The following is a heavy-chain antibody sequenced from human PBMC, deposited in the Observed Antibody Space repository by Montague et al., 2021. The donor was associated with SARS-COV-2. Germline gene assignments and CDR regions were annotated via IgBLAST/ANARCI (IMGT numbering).Heavy chain of an antibody. Sequence: SLRLSCAASGFTFSNYEMSWVRQAPGEGLEWLSYIRSSGSTIYYADSVKGRFTISRDNAKNSLYLQMNSLRAEDTAVYYCARDTPYYYGSGSYYEPRRVFDYWGQGTLVTVSS. CDR2: IRSSGSTI. CDR1: GFTFSNYE. J-gene: IGHJ4*02. D-gene: IGHD3-10*01. V-gene: IGHV3-48*03. CDR3: ARDTPYYYGSGSYYEPRRVFDY.